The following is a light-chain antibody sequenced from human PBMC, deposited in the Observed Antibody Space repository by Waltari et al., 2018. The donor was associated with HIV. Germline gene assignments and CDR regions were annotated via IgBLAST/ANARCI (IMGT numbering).Light chain of an antibody. CDR1: QGISNY. Sequence: DIQMTQSPSSLSASVGDRVTITCRASQGISNYLAWFQQKPGKAPKSLIYAASNLQTGVPSKFSSSGSGTDFTLTITDLQPEDFATYYCQQYDRYPITFGQGTRLEIK. CDR2: AAS. V-gene: IGKV1-16*02. J-gene: IGKJ5*01. CDR3: QQYDRYPIT.